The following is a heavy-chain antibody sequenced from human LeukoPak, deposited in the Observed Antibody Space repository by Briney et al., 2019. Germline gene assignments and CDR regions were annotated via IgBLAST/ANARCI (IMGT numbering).Heavy chain of an antibody. J-gene: IGHJ4*02. CDR2: IYHSGST. D-gene: IGHD3-10*01. V-gene: IGHV4-34*01. CDR3: ARRFGDPFDY. CDR1: GGSFSAYY. Sequence: KPSETLSLTCAVYGGSFSAYYWNWIRQPPGKGLGWIGIIYHSGSTYYNPSLKSRVTISVDTSKNQFSLNLSSVTAADTAVYYCARRFGDPFDYWGQGTLVTVSS.